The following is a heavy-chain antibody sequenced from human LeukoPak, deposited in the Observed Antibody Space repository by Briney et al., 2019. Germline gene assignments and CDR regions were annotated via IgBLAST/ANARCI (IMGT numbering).Heavy chain of an antibody. D-gene: IGHD1-14*01. V-gene: IGHV1-69*13. CDR1: GGTFSSYA. Sequence: ASVKVSCKASGGTFSSYAISWARQALGQGLEWMGGIIPIFGTANYAQKFQGRVTITADESTSTAYMELSSLRSEDTAVYYCARGAGLGIEYFQHWGQGTLVTVSS. J-gene: IGHJ1*01. CDR2: IIPIFGTA. CDR3: ARGAGLGIEYFQH.